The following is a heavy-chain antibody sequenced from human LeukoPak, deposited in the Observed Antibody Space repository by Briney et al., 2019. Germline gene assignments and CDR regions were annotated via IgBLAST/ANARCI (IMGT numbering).Heavy chain of an antibody. CDR3: ARILRDSYKLY. Sequence: ASVKVSCRASGYTFTTYVINWVRQATGQGLEWMGWMNPNSGNTGYAQKFQGRVTMTRDTSISTAYMELSGLTSEDTAVYYCARILRDSYKLYWGQGTLVTVSS. CDR2: MNPNSGNT. CDR1: GYTFTTYV. J-gene: IGHJ4*02. D-gene: IGHD5-24*01. V-gene: IGHV1-8*01.